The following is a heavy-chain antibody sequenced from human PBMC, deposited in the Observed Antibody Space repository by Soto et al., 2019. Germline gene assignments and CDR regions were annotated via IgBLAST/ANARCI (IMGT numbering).Heavy chain of an antibody. J-gene: IGHJ6*02. CDR1: GCSMSSYY. V-gene: IGHV4-4*07. D-gene: IGHD3-3*01. Sequence: SETLSLPCPVSGCSMSSYYWSWIRQPAGKGLEWIGRIYTSGSTNYNPSLKSRVTMSVDTSKSQFSLKLSSVTAADTAVYYCVWTPPHYYYGMDVWGQGTTVTVSS. CDR3: VWTPPHYYYGMDV. CDR2: IYTSGST.